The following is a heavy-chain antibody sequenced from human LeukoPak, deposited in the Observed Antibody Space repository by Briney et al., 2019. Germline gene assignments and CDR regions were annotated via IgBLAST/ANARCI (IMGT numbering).Heavy chain of an antibody. CDR2: VYTSGIT. CDR3: ARRAQQLVRNYYFYSMDV. CDR1: GVSVSSYY. V-gene: IGHV4-4*08. D-gene: IGHD6-6*01. Sequence: PSETLSLTCTVSGVSVSSYYWHWIRQSPGKGLEWIGFVYTSGITNYNPSLKSRLTISLDTSKNQFSLKLTSVTAADSAVYYCARRAQQLVRNYYFYSMDVWGTGTTVTVSS. J-gene: IGHJ6*03.